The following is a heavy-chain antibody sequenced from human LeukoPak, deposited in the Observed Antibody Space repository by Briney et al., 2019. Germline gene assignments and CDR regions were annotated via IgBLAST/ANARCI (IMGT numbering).Heavy chain of an antibody. CDR3: ARARYSITWRLLEFDY. Sequence: PSETLSLTCTVSGGSISSYYWSWIRQPPGKGLEWIGYIYYSGSTNYNPSLKSRVTISVDTSKNQFSLKLSSVTAADTAVYYCARARYSITWRLLEFDYWGQGTLVTVSS. J-gene: IGHJ4*02. V-gene: IGHV4-59*01. CDR1: GGSISSYY. D-gene: IGHD6-13*01. CDR2: IYYSGST.